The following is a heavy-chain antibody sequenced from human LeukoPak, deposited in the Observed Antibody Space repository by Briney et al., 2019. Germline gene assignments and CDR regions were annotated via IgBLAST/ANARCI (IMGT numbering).Heavy chain of an antibody. V-gene: IGHV3-48*03. D-gene: IGHD2-2*01. J-gene: IGHJ4*02. CDR2: ISSSGSII. Sequence: PGGSLRLSCAASGCTFSSYEFNWVRQAPGKGLEWVSYISSSGSIIFYADSVKGRFTISRDNAKKSLYLQMNSLRAEDTAIYYCARGVVPPPYWGQGTLVTVSS. CDR3: ARGVVPPPY. CDR1: GCTFSSYE.